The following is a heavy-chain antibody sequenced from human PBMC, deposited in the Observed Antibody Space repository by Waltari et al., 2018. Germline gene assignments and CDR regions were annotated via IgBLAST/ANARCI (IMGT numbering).Heavy chain of an antibody. CDR1: VYSISNGYY. D-gene: IGHD1-26*01. J-gene: IGHJ3*02. Sequence: QVQLQESGPGLVKPSETLSLTGAVSVYSISNGYYWSWIRQPPGKGLEWIGGIYHTGTTYYNASLKSRVTISVDTSKNQFSLNLSFVTAADTALYFCARGGSGSYMGSFDIWGQGPMVTVSS. CDR2: IYHTGTT. CDR3: ARGGSGSYMGSFDI. V-gene: IGHV4-38-2*01.